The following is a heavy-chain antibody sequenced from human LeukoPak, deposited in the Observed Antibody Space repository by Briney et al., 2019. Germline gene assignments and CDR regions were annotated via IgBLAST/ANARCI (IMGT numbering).Heavy chain of an antibody. Sequence: PGGSLRLSCAASGFTFSSYGMHWVRQAPGKGLEWVAVIWYDGSNKYYADSVKGRFTISRDNSKNTLYLQMNSLRAEDTAVYYCAKDLLSFPRITMVRGVMDVWGKGTTVTVSS. V-gene: IGHV3-33*06. J-gene: IGHJ6*04. CDR2: IWYDGSNK. CDR1: GFTFSSYG. CDR3: AKDLLSFPRITMVRGVMDV. D-gene: IGHD3-10*01.